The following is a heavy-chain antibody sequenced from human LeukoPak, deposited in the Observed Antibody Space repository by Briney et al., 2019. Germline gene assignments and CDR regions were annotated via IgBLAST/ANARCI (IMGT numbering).Heavy chain of an antibody. CDR3: ARGPYRNSFDY. CDR1: GGSLSIGFYY. Sequence: PSETLSLTCTVPGGSLSIGFYYWSWIRHHPGKGLEWIGSIYYRGSTYYNPSLKSRVTMSVDTSKNQFSLKLSSVTAADTAVYYCARGPYRNSFDYWGQGTLVTVSS. V-gene: IGHV4-31*03. D-gene: IGHD4-11*01. CDR2: IYYRGST. J-gene: IGHJ4*02.